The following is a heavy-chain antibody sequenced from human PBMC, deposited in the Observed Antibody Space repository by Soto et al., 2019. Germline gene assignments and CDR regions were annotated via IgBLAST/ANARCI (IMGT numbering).Heavy chain of an antibody. D-gene: IGHD6-25*01. Sequence: SETLSLTCAVYGGSFSGYYWSWIRQPPGKGLEWIGEINHSGSTNYNPSLKSRVTISVDTSKNQFSLKLSSVTAADTAVYYCAREKYSSGLDYWGQGTLVTAPQ. CDR1: GGSFSGYY. CDR3: AREKYSSGLDY. CDR2: INHSGST. J-gene: IGHJ4*02. V-gene: IGHV4-34*01.